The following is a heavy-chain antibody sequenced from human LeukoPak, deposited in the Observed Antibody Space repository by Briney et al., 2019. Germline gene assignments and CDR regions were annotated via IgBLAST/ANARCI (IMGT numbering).Heavy chain of an antibody. Sequence: PGGSLRLSCAASGFTFSSYAMSWVRQAPGKGLEWVSAISGSGGSTYYADSVKGRFTISRDNSKNTLYLQMNSLRAEDTAVYYCAKGGGQVWYDSSGYSIFDYWGQGTLVTVSS. CDR1: GFTFSSYA. CDR3: AKGGGQVWYDSSGYSIFDY. D-gene: IGHD3-22*01. CDR2: ISGSGGST. J-gene: IGHJ4*02. V-gene: IGHV3-23*01.